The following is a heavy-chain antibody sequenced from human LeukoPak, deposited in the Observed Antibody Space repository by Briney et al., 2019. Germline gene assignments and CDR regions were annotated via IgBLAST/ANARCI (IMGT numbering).Heavy chain of an antibody. V-gene: IGHV4-59*01. CDR3: ARERRLDYGEIYFDY. J-gene: IGHJ4*02. D-gene: IGHD4-17*01. CDR2: IYYSGST. Sequence: SETLSLTCTVSGGSISSYYWSWIRQPPGKGLEWIGYIYYSGSTNYNPSLKSRVTISVDTSKNQFSLKLSSVTAADTAVYYCARERRLDYGEIYFDYWGQGTLVTVSS. CDR1: GGSISSYY.